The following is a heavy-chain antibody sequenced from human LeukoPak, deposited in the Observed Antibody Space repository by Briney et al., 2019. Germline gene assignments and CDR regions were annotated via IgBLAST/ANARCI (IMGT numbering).Heavy chain of an antibody. Sequence: PSETLSLTCTVSGGSISSYYWSWIRQPPGKGLEWIGYIYYSGSTNYNPSLKSRVTISLDTSKNQFSLKLSSVTAADTAVYYCARASERYSGSYWFDPWGQGTLVTVSS. D-gene: IGHD1-26*01. CDR2: IYYSGST. CDR1: GGSISSYY. CDR3: ARASERYSGSYWFDP. J-gene: IGHJ5*02. V-gene: IGHV4-59*01.